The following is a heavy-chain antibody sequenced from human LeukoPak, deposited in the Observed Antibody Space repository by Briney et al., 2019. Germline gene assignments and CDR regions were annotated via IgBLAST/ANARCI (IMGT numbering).Heavy chain of an antibody. Sequence: PSETLSLTCTVSGGSISSGSYYWSWIRQPPGKGLEWIGSIYHSGSTYYNPSLKSRVTISVDTSKNQFSLKLSSVTAADTAVYYCARDPIGDYWEGAFDIWGQGTMVTVSS. V-gene: IGHV4-39*07. D-gene: IGHD4-17*01. CDR1: GGSISSGSYY. CDR3: ARDPIGDYWEGAFDI. CDR2: IYHSGST. J-gene: IGHJ3*02.